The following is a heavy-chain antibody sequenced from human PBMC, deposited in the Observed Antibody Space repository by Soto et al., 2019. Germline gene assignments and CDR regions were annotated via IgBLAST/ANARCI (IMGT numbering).Heavy chain of an antibody. D-gene: IGHD6-25*01. Sequence: QVQLQESGPGLVKPSETLSLTCTVSGGSISSYYWSWIRQPPGKGLEWIGYIYYSGSTNYNPSLKSRVTISVDTSKNQFSLKLSSVTAADTAVYYCARRSWTSGYMGYYYYYMDVWGKGTTVTVSS. J-gene: IGHJ6*03. CDR3: ARRSWTSGYMGYYYYYMDV. V-gene: IGHV4-59*08. CDR2: IYYSGST. CDR1: GGSISSYY.